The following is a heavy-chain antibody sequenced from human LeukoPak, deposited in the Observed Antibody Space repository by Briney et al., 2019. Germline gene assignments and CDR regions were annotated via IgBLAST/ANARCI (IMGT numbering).Heavy chain of an antibody. CDR2: ISISGTTT. D-gene: IGHD3-10*01. J-gene: IGHJ4*02. CDR1: GFTFSDYY. Sequence: GGSLRLSCAASGFTFSDYYMTWIRQTPGKGLEWVSYISISGTTTFYVDSVKGRFTISRDNTKNSLYLQMNSLRAEDTAMYYCARGTMASDFRGQGTLVTVSS. CDR3: ARGTMASDF. V-gene: IGHV3-11*01.